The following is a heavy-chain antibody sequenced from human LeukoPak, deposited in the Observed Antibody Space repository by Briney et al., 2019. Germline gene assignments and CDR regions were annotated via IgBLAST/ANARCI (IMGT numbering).Heavy chain of an antibody. Sequence: SETLSLTCAVYGGSFSGYYWSWIRQPPGKGLEWIGEINHSGSTNYNPSLKSRVTISVDTSKNQFSLKLSPVTAADTAVYYCARGPHNGAFDYWGQGTLVTVSS. CDR2: INHSGST. D-gene: IGHD1-26*01. J-gene: IGHJ4*02. V-gene: IGHV4-34*01. CDR1: GGSFSGYY. CDR3: ARGPHNGAFDY.